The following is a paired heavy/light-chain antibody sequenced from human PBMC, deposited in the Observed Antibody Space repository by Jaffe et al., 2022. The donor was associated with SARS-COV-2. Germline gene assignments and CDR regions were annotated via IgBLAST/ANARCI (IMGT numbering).Heavy chain of an antibody. J-gene: IGHJ3*02. CDR2: IKQDGSEK. CDR3: ARINSGVTTGDAFDI. D-gene: IGHD4-17*01. CDR1: GLPFSRNW. Sequence: EVQLVESGGGLVQPGGSLRLSCAASGLPFSRNWMTWVRQAPGKGLEWVANIKQDGSEKYYVDSVKGRFTISRDNAKNSLFLQMNSLRDEDTAVYYCARINSGVTTGDAFDIWGQGTMVTVSS. V-gene: IGHV3-7*01.
Light chain of an antibody. Sequence: DIQMTQSPSSLSASVGDRVTITCRASQSVRSYLNWYQQKPGKAPKLLICAASTLQSGVPSRFSGSGSGTHFTLTISSLQPEDFATYYCHQSNTIPQTFGQGTKVEIK. CDR2: AAS. J-gene: IGKJ1*01. CDR3: HQSNTIPQT. V-gene: IGKV1-39*01. CDR1: QSVRSY.